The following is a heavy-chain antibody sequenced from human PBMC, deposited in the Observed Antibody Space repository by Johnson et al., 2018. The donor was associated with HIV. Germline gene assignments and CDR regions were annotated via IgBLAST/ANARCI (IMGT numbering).Heavy chain of an antibody. CDR2: IGTAGDT. CDR3: AREAHYYDSSGLKRGAFDI. CDR1: GFTFSSYD. V-gene: IGHV3-13*01. J-gene: IGHJ3*02. Sequence: VQLVESGGGLVQPGGSLRLSCAASGFTFSSYDMHWVRQATGKGLEWVSAIGTAGDTSYPGSVKGRFTISRENAKNSLYLQMNSLRAGDTAVYYCAREAHYYDSSGLKRGAFDIWGQGTLVTVSS. D-gene: IGHD3-22*01.